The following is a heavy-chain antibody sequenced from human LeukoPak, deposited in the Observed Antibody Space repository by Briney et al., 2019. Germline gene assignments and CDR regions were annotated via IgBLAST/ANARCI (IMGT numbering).Heavy chain of an antibody. Sequence: PGGSLRLSCAASGFTSGFTFSIYAMSWVRQTPGKGLEWVSVITGNSGDTYYADSVKGRSTISRDNSKNTLYLQMNSLRAEDTAVYYCAKGQTSESRFDYWGQGTLVTVSS. V-gene: IGHV3-23*01. CDR1: GFTFSIYA. J-gene: IGHJ4*02. CDR3: AKGQTSESRFDY. CDR2: ITGNSGDT.